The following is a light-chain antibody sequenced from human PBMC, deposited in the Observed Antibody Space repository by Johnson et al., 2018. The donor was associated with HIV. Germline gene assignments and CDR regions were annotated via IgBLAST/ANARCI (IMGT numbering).Light chain of an antibody. Sequence: QAVLTQPPSVSAAPGQKVTISCSGSSSNIGKNYVSWYQQLPGIAPKLLVYDRNKRPSGIPDRFSGSKSGTSATLGITGLQTGDEADYYCGTWDSSLSVYVFGTGTKCTVL. CDR3: GTWDSSLSVYV. V-gene: IGLV1-51*01. CDR1: SSNIGKNY. CDR2: DRN. J-gene: IGLJ1*01.